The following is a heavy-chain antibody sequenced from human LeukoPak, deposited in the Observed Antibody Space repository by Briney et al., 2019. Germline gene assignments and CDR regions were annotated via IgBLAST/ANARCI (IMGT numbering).Heavy chain of an antibody. D-gene: IGHD5-24*01. Sequence: GGSLRLSCAASGFTFSSYTMNWVRQAPGKGLEWVSFISSSSSYISYADSLKGRFTISRDNAKNSLYLQMNSLRAEDTAVYYCARATIRVNGDGNNYYSYLDVWGKGTTVTVSS. CDR1: GFTFSSYT. J-gene: IGHJ6*03. CDR2: ISSSSSYI. V-gene: IGHV3-21*01. CDR3: ARATIRVNGDGNNYYSYLDV.